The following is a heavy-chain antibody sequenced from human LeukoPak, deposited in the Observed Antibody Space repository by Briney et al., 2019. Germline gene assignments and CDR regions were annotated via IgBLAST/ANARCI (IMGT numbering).Heavy chain of an antibody. Sequence: GGSLRLSCAASGFTFSSNWMHWVRQAPGKGLVWVSRINNDGSSTDYADSVKGRFTISRDNAKNTLYLQMNSLRAEDTAVYYCARALHYYYMDVWGKGTTVTVSS. CDR1: GFTFSSNW. CDR3: ARALHYYYMDV. V-gene: IGHV3-74*01. CDR2: INNDGSST. J-gene: IGHJ6*03.